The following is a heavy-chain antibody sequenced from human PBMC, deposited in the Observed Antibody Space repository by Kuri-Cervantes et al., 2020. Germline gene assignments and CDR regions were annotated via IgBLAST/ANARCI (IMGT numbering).Heavy chain of an antibody. Sequence: SETLSLTCAVYGGSFSGYYWSWIRQHPGKGLEWIGYIYYSGSTYYNPSLKSRVTISVDTSKNQFSLKLSSVTAADTAVYYCARASYDTRLVGNWFDPWGQGTLVTVSS. D-gene: IGHD3-22*01. CDR1: GGSFSGYY. J-gene: IGHJ5*02. V-gene: IGHV4-31*02. CDR3: ARASYDTRLVGNWFDP. CDR2: IYYSGST.